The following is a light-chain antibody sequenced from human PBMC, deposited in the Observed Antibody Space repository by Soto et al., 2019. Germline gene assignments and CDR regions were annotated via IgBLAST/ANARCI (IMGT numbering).Light chain of an antibody. CDR1: QDISNY. Sequence: DIQMTQSPSSLSASVGDRVTITCQASQDISNYLNWYQQKPGKAPKLLIYDASNLETGVPSRFSRSGSGKDFTFTISSLQPEDIATYYCQQYDNLPHSFGQGTRLEIK. CDR3: QQYDNLPHS. V-gene: IGKV1-33*01. CDR2: DAS. J-gene: IGKJ5*01.